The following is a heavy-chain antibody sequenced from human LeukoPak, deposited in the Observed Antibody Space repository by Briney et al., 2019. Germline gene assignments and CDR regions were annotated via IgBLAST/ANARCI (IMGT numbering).Heavy chain of an antibody. J-gene: IGHJ6*02. CDR3: ARDHGVTTVRMDV. V-gene: IGHV3-21*01. D-gene: IGHD4-17*01. CDR1: GFTFSDYS. CDR2: ISSSSGYI. Sequence: GGSLRLSCAASGFTFSDYSMKWVRQAPGKGLEWVSSISSSSGYINYADSVKGRFTISRDNAKNSLYLQMNSLRAEVTAVYYCARDHGVTTVRMDVWGQGTTVTVSS.